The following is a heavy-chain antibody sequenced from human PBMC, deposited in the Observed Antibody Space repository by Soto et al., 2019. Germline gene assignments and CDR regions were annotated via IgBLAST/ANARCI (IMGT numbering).Heavy chain of an antibody. D-gene: IGHD2-2*01. CDR2: ISSSSSYI. CDR3: ARDYFVSDIVVVPAAPFDY. Sequence: EVQLVESGGGLVKPGGSLRLSCAASGFTFSSYSMNWVRQAPGKGLEWVSSISSSSSYIYYADSVKGRFTISRDNAKNSLYLQMNSLRAEDTAVYYCARDYFVSDIVVVPAAPFDYLGQETLVTVSS. V-gene: IGHV3-21*01. CDR1: GFTFSSYS. J-gene: IGHJ4*02.